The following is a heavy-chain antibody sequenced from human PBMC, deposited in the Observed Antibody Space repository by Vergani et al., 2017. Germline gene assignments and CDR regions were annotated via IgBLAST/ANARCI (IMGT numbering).Heavy chain of an antibody. V-gene: IGHV3-7*01. CDR3: ARDQLTGDLWGGPFDV. CDR2: IKQDGSED. D-gene: IGHD2-21*01. Sequence: EVLLVESGGDLVQPGGSLRLSCEASGFNFQIYWMGWVRQTAEKGLEWVANIKQDGSEDYYVDSVKGRFTITRDNAKKFIYLQMNSLRADDTAVYFCARDQLTGDLWGGPFDVWGQGTMVTVSS. J-gene: IGHJ3*01. CDR1: GFNFQIYW.